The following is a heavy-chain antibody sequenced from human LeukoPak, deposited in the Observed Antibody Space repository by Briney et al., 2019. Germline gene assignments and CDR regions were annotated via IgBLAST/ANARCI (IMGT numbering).Heavy chain of an antibody. CDR1: GFTFSSYA. J-gene: IGHJ3*02. Sequence: PGGSLRLSCAASGFTFSSYAMSWVRQAPGKGLEWVSAISGSGGSTYYADSVKGRFTISRDNSKNTLYLQMNSLRAEDTAVYYCALTVEMATKYIGFGAFDIWGQGTMVTVSS. CDR2: ISGSGGST. CDR3: ALTVEMATKYIGFGAFDI. D-gene: IGHD5-24*01. V-gene: IGHV3-23*01.